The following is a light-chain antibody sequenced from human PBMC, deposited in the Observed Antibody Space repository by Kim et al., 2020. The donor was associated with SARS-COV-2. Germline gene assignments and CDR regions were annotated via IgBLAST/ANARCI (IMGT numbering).Light chain of an antibody. CDR2: EDT. CDR1: GGNIASNY. Sequence: NFMLTQPHSVSESPGKTVSISCTRSGGNIASNYVQWFQRRPGSAPTTVIYEDTRRPSGVPDRFSASIDSSSNSASLIISGLQTEDEADYYCQSYDNDIWVFGGGTQLTFL. CDR3: QSYDNDIWV. J-gene: IGLJ3*02. V-gene: IGLV6-57*03.